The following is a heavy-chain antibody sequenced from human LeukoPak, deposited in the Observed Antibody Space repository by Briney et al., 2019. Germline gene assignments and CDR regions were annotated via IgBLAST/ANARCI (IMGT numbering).Heavy chain of an antibody. V-gene: IGHV3-33*08. J-gene: IGHJ6*02. CDR1: GFTFSSYG. D-gene: IGHD3-22*01. CDR2: IWYDGSNK. Sequence: PGGSLRLSCAASGFTFSSYGMHWVRQAPGKGLEWVAVIWYDGSNKYYADSVKGRFTISRDNSKNTLYLQMNSLRAEDTAVYYCARDLDYYDSSGEYGMDVWGQGTTVTVSS. CDR3: ARDLDYYDSSGEYGMDV.